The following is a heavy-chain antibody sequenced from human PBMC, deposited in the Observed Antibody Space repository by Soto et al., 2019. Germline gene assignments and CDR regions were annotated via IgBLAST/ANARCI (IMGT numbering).Heavy chain of an antibody. CDR1: GYIFTSYG. V-gene: IGHV1-18*01. J-gene: IGHJ4*02. D-gene: IGHD3-22*01. CDR3: ATERLAYYFDTSGEDFDY. Sequence: QVQLVQSGAEVKNPGASVKLSCKASGYIFTSYGISWVRQAPGQGLEWMGWISAHNANTNYAQKFQGRVTMTTDTSTSTAHMELRSLRSDDTAVYYCATERLAYYFDTSGEDFDYWGQGTLVTVSS. CDR2: ISAHNANT.